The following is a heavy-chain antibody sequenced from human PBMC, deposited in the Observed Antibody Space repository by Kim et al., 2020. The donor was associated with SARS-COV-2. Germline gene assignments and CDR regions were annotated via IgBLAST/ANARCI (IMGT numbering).Heavy chain of an antibody. CDR1: GGSISSGGYY. CDR3: ARGLKAGYYYDSSGYNYFDY. CDR2: IYYSGST. J-gene: IGHJ4*02. V-gene: IGHV4-31*03. Sequence: SETLSLTCTVSGGSISSGGYYWSWIRQHPGKGLEWIGYIYYSGSTYYNPSLKSRVTISVDTSKNQFSLKLSSVTAADTAVYYCARGLKAGYYYDSSGYNYFDYWGQGTLVTVSS. D-gene: IGHD3-22*01.